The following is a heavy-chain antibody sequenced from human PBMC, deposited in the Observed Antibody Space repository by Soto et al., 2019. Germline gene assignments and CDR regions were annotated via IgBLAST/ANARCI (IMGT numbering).Heavy chain of an antibody. D-gene: IGHD3-16*01. CDR1: GGTISKYG. CDR2: IIPIFATA. J-gene: IGHJ6*02. Sequence: GASGKGSWKGFGGTISKYGIKWGGPAPGQGLEWMGGIIPIFATADYAQKFQGRVTITADESTSTAYMELSSLRSEDTAVYYCAQCLLGVNYYYGMDVWGQGTTVTVSS. V-gene: IGHV1-69*13. CDR3: AQCLLGVNYYYGMDV.